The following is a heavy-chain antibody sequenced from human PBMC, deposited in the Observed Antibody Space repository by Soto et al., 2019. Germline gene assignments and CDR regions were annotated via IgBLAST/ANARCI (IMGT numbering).Heavy chain of an antibody. V-gene: IGHV4-61*01. CDR3: ATESAYDYVWGSYQFDY. CDR2: IYCSGST. CDR1: GDSVSSGNFY. Sequence: SETLSLTCTVSGDSVSSGNFYWSWIRQPPEKGLEWIGYIYCSGSTNYNPSLKSRVTISVDTSKNQFSLKLSSVTAADTAVYYCATESAYDYVWGSYQFDYWGQGTPVTVSS. D-gene: IGHD3-16*02. J-gene: IGHJ4*02.